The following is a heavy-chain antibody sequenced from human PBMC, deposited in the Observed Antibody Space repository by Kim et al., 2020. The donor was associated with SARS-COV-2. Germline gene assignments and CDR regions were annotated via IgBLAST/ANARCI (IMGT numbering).Heavy chain of an antibody. Sequence: SETLSLTCTVSGASINTFYWSWLRQAPGKGLEWIGYVFQSGRTKYNPSLKSRVTISLDTTKNQVSLKLKSVTAADTAIYFCARDLGISGTDFHYFYGLAV. CDR3: ARDLGISGTDFHYFYGLAV. CDR2: VFQSGRT. CDR1: GASINTFY. D-gene: IGHD1-26*01. V-gene: IGHV4-59*13. J-gene: IGHJ6*01.